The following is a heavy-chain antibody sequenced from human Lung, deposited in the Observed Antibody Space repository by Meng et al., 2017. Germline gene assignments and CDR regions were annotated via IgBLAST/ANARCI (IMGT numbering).Heavy chain of an antibody. Sequence: QVQLQEAGPGRGKPSQTRTRTGADSGGSISSGGYYWSWIRQHPGKGLEWIGYTFYTGSAYYNPSLKSRVTITADTSKNQFSLRLTSVTAADTAVYYCARAPDYGVGTWFDPWGQGTLVTVSS. CDR3: ARAPDYGVGTWFDP. CDR1: GGSISSGGYY. J-gene: IGHJ5*02. D-gene: IGHD4-17*01. CDR2: TFYTGSA. V-gene: IGHV4-31*11.